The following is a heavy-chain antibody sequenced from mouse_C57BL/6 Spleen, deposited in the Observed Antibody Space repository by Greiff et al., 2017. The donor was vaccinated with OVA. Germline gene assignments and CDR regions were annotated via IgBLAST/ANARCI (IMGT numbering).Heavy chain of an antibody. V-gene: IGHV1-50*01. J-gene: IGHJ2*01. D-gene: IGHD3-2*02. CDR2: LDPSDSYT. Sequence: QVQLQQPGAELVKPGASVKLSCKASGYTFTSYWMQWVKQRPGQGLEWIGELDPSDSYTNYNQKFKGKATLTADKSSSTAYMQLSSLTSEDSAVYFCATLRSTSVQRWDSGYDYFDYWGQGTTLTVSS. CDR1: GYTFTSYW. CDR3: ATLRSTSVQRWDSGYDYFDY.